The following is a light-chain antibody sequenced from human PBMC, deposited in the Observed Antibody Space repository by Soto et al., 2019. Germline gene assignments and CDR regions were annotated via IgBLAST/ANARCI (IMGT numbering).Light chain of an antibody. CDR2: ATS. V-gene: IGKV3-20*01. J-gene: IGKJ5*01. CDR3: QHYGSTRVT. CDR1: QSVSTTQ. Sequence: DIVLTQSPDTLSLSPGERATLSCRASQSVSTTQLGWYQQRPGQPPRLLMYATSSRATGIPDRFSGSGSGTDFTLTISRLEPGDLAVYYCQHYGSTRVTFGQGTRLEMK.